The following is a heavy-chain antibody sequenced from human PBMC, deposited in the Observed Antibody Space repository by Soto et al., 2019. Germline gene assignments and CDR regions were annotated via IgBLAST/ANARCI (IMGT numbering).Heavy chain of an antibody. CDR1: GFTFSSYW. V-gene: IGHV3-7*05. D-gene: IGHD1-26*01. Sequence: EVQLVESGGGLVQPGGSLRLSCAASGFTFSSYWMSWVRQAPGKGLEWVANIKQDGSEKYYVDYVKGRFTSSRDNAKNSLYLQMNSLRAEDTAVYYCARGEGDGYGRFDYWGQGTLVTVSS. CDR2: IKQDGSEK. J-gene: IGHJ4*02. CDR3: ARGEGDGYGRFDY.